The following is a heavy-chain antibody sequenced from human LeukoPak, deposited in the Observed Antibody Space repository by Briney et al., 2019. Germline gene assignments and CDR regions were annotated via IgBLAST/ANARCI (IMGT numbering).Heavy chain of an antibody. J-gene: IGHJ3*02. D-gene: IGHD3-9*01. CDR2: IYNGGST. Sequence: GGSLRLSCAASGFTFSSNDMSWVRQAPGKGLEWVSVIYNGGSTHYADSVKGRFTFSRDNSKNTLYLQMNSLRAEDTAVYYCARVIVTGYYDAFDIWGQGTMVTVSS. CDR3: ARVIVTGYYDAFDI. CDR1: GFTFSSND. V-gene: IGHV3-53*01.